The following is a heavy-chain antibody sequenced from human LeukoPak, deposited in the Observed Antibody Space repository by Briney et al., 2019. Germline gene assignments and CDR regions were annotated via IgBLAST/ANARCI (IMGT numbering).Heavy chain of an antibody. CDR2: ISGNGGST. D-gene: IGHD6-13*01. V-gene: IGHV3-64D*06. Sequence: PGGSLRLSCSASGFIISNYAMHWVRQAPGKGLEYVSAISGNGGSTYYADSVKGRFTISRDNSKNTLYLQTSSLRAEDTAIYHCVKDLYKGDSSSWYYFDYWGQGTLVTVSS. CDR3: VKDLYKGDSSSWYYFDY. CDR1: GFIISNYA. J-gene: IGHJ4*02.